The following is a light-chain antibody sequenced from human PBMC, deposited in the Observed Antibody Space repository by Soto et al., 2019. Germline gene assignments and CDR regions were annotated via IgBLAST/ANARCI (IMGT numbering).Light chain of an antibody. CDR2: GNS. CDR1: SSNIGAGYD. Sequence: QSVLTQPPSVSGAPGRRVTISCTGSSSNIGAGYDVHWYQQLPGTPPNLLIYGNSNRPSGVPDRFSGSKSGTSASLAITGLQAEDEADYYCQSYDSSLSGSVVFGGGTKLTVL. J-gene: IGLJ2*01. V-gene: IGLV1-40*01. CDR3: QSYDSSLSGSVV.